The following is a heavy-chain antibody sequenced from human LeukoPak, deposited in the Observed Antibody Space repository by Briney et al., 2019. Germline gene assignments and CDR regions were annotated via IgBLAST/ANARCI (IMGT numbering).Heavy chain of an antibody. Sequence: GGSLRLSCAASGFTFNSYAMSRVRQAPGKGLEWVSSITSSSNYLYYADSVRGRFTISRDNAKNSLYLQMNSLRAEDTAVYYCARDESDYYYREGAFDIWGQGTMVTVSS. D-gene: IGHD3-22*01. CDR3: ARDESDYYYREGAFDI. J-gene: IGHJ3*02. V-gene: IGHV3-21*01. CDR1: GFTFNSYA. CDR2: ITSSSNYL.